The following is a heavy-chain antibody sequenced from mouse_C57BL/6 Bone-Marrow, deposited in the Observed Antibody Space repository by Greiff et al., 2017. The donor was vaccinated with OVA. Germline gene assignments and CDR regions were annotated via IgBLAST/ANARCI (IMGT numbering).Heavy chain of an antibody. D-gene: IGHD1-1*01. V-gene: IGHV1-82*01. CDR3: ANYYGSSPYWGFDV. CDR1: GYAFSSSW. CDR2: IYPGDGDT. Sequence: VQLQQSGPELVKPGASVKISCKASGYAFSSSWMNWVKQRPGKGLEWIGRIYPGDGDTNYNGKFKGKATLTADKSSSTAYMQLSSLTSEDSAVYFGANYYGSSPYWGFDVWGTGTTVTVSS. J-gene: IGHJ1*03.